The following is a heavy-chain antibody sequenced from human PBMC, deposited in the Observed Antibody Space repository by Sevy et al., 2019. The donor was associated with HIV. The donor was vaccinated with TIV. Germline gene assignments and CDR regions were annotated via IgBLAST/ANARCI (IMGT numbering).Heavy chain of an antibody. J-gene: IGHJ6*02. V-gene: IGHV3-74*01. CDR3: ARVKDGGKRDYGMDV. CDR1: GFTFSSYW. D-gene: IGHD2-15*01. Sequence: GSLRLSCAASGFTFSSYWMHWVRQAPGKGLVWVSRINSDGSSTSYADSVKGRFTISRDNAKNTLYLQMNSLRAEDTAVYYCARVKDGGKRDYGMDVWGQGTTVTVSS. CDR2: INSDGSST.